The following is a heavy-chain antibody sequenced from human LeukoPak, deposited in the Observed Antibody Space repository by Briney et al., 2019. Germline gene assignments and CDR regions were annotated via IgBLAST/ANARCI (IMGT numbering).Heavy chain of an antibody. V-gene: IGHV3-23*01. J-gene: IGHJ6*03. D-gene: IGHD6-6*01. CDR3: ARDRVRSSSGSIYYYYMDV. CDR1: GFTFSSYA. CDR2: ISGSGGST. Sequence: HSGGSLRLSCAASGFTFSSYAMSWVRQAPGKGLNWVSGISGSGGSTYYADSVKGRFTISRDNSNNTLYLQMNSLRAEDTAVYYCARDRVRSSSGSIYYYYMDVWGKGTTVTVSS.